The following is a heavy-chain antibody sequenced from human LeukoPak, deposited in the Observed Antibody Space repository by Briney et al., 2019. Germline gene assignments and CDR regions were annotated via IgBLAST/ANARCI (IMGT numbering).Heavy chain of an antibody. CDR2: SYPGDSDT. J-gene: IGHJ4*02. Sequence: GESLKISCKGSGYSFTSYWIGWVRQIPGKGLEWMGISYPGDSDTRYSPSFQDPVTISADKSISTGYLEWSRLKASDTVMYYCARLDWNYLLDYWGQGNLVTVSS. V-gene: IGHV5-51*01. CDR1: GYSFTSYW. CDR3: ARLDWNYLLDY. D-gene: IGHD1-7*01.